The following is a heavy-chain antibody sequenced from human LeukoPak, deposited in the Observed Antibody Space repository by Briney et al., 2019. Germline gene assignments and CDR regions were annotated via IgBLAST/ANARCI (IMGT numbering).Heavy chain of an antibody. J-gene: IGHJ5*02. CDR1: GYTFTSYD. CDR3: ARGLAVVVPAAIHWFDP. CDR2: MNPNSGNT. Sequence: ASVKVSCKASGYTFTSYDINWVRQATGQGLEGMGWMNPNSGNTGYAQKFQGRVTITRNTPISTAYMELSSLRSEDTAVYYCARGLAVVVPAAIHWFDPWGQGTLVTVSS. D-gene: IGHD2-2*01. V-gene: IGHV1-8*03.